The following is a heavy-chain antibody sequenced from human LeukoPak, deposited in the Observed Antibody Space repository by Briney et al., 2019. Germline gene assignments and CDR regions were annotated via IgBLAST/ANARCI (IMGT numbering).Heavy chain of an antibody. Sequence: PSETLSLTCAVSGGSISSSNWWSWVRQPPGKGLERIGEIYHSGSTNYNPSLKSRVTISVDKSKNQFSLKLSSVTAADTAVYYCARDLLSGSSSWSLFDYWGQGTLVTVSS. CDR2: IYHSGST. V-gene: IGHV4-4*02. J-gene: IGHJ4*02. CDR3: ARDLLSGSSSWSLFDY. CDR1: GGSISSSNW. D-gene: IGHD6-13*01.